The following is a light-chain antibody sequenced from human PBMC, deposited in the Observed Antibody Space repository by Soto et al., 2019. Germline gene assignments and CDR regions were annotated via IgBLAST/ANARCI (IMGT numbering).Light chain of an antibody. J-gene: IGKJ2*01. Sequence: EIVLTQSPGTLSLSPGERATLSCRASQSVSSTYLAWYQLKPGQPPRLLIYAASSRATGIPDRFSGSGSGTDFTLTISRVETEDVAVFYCQQYGNSPPYTVGPGTKLEIK. CDR1: QSVSSTY. CDR2: AAS. CDR3: QQYGNSPPYT. V-gene: IGKV3-20*01.